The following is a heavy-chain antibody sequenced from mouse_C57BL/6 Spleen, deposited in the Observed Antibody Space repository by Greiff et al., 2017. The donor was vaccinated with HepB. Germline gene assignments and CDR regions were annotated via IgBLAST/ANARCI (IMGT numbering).Heavy chain of an antibody. J-gene: IGHJ2*01. CDR3: TRPYYYGSSSFDY. CDR2: IRNKANNHAT. V-gene: IGHV6-6*01. CDR1: GFTFSDAW. Sequence: EVQLQQSGGGLVQPGGSMKLSCAASGFTFSDAWMDWVRQSPEKGLEWVAEIRNKANNHATYYAESVKGRFTISRDDSKSSVYLQMNSLRAEDTGIYYCTRPYYYGSSSFDYWGQGTTLTVSS. D-gene: IGHD1-1*01.